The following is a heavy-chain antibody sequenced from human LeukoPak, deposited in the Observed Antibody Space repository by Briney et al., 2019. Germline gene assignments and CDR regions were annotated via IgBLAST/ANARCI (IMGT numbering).Heavy chain of an antibody. CDR2: IFPGDSDT. Sequence: GESVKISCKASGYSFTSNCIAWVRQRPGKGLEMMGIIFPGDSDTRYSPSFQGQVTISVDKSIGAAYLQWSGLKASDTATYYCARQGCDSTSCYTTDLWGPGTRVTVSS. D-gene: IGHD2-2*02. V-gene: IGHV5-51*01. J-gene: IGHJ1*01. CDR3: ARQGCDSTSCYTTDL. CDR1: GYSFTSNC.